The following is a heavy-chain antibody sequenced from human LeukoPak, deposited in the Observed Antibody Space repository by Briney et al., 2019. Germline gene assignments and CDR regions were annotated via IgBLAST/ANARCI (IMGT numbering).Heavy chain of an antibody. V-gene: IGHV3-7*01. D-gene: IGHD2-8*02. CDR1: GFTFTNYW. J-gene: IGHJ3*02. CDR3: ARHWWHGLDI. Sequence: GGSLRLSFAASGFTFTNYWMTWVRQAPGKGREWVANINQDGSGESYVDSVKGRFTISRDNAKNSVSLQMHGLRVEDTAVYYCARHWWHGLDIWGHGTLVTVSS. CDR2: INQDGSGE.